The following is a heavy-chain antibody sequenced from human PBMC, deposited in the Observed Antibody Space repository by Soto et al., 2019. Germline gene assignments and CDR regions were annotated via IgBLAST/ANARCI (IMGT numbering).Heavy chain of an antibody. CDR2: ISRDGGTK. D-gene: IGHD2-8*02. CDR1: GFTFSTYG. V-gene: IGHV3-30*03. CDR3: TGEVASGY. Sequence: QVQLVESGGGVVQPGRSLRLSCAASGFTFSTYGMHWARQAPGKGLEWVAVISRDGGTKYYADSVKGRFTISRDNSRNTLFLEMNSLRGDDMAVYYCTGEVASGYWGQGTLVTVSS. J-gene: IGHJ4*02.